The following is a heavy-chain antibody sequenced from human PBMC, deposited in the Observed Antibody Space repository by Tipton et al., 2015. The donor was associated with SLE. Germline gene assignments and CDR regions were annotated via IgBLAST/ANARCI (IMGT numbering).Heavy chain of an antibody. Sequence: TLSLTCTVSGGPISSGTYYWSWIRQPPGKGLEWIGYIYYTGSTYYNPSLKSRVIISVDTSKNQFSLNLTSVTAADTAVYYCAGPNRGYSYGLDIWGQGTMVTVSS. D-gene: IGHD5-18*01. J-gene: IGHJ3*02. CDR2: IYYTGST. CDR3: AGPNRGYSYGLDI. CDR1: GGPISSGTYY. V-gene: IGHV4-31*03.